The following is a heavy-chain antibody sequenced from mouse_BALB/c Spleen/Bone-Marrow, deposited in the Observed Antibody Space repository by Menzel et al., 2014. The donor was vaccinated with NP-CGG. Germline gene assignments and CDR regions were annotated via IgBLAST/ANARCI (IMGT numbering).Heavy chain of an antibody. V-gene: IGHV5-9-3*01. CDR3: ARQWFAY. Sequence: EVHLVESGGGLVKPGGSLKLSWAASGFTFSSYAMSGVRQTPEKRLEWVATISSGGTYTYYPDSVKGRFTISRDNAKNTLYLQMSSLRSEDTAMYYCARQWFAYWGQGTLVTVSA. CDR1: GFTFSSYA. J-gene: IGHJ3*01. CDR2: ISSGGTYT.